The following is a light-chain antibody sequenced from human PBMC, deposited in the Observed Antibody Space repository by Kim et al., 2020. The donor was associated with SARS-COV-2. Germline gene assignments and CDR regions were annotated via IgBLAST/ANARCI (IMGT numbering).Light chain of an antibody. Sequence: EIVLTQSPGTLSLSPGERATLSCRASQRVASSYLAWYQQKPGQAPRLLIYGTSCRATGTPDRFSGSGSGTDFPLTISRLQAEDFAVYYCQQDTNSPGTFGQGTKVDIK. J-gene: IGKJ1*01. CDR3: QQDTNSPGT. CDR2: GTS. V-gene: IGKV3-20*01. CDR1: QRVASSY.